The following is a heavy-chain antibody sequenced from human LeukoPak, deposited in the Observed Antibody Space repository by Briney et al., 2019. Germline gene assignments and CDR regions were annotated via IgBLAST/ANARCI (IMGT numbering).Heavy chain of an antibody. CDR2: INHSGST. CDR3: ARPILYGDCNY. V-gene: IGHV4-34*01. D-gene: IGHD4-17*01. J-gene: IGHJ4*02. Sequence: PSETLSLTCAVYGGSFSGYYWSWIRQPPGKGLEWIGEINHSGSTNYNPSLKSRVTISVDTSKNQFSLKLSSVTAADTAVYYCARPILYGDCNYWGQGTLVTVSS. CDR1: GGSFSGYY.